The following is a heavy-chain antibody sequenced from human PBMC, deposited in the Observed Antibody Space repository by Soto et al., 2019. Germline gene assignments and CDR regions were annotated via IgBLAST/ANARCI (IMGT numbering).Heavy chain of an antibody. Sequence: GGSLRLSCAASGFTFSSYAMSWVRQAPGKGLEWVSAISGSGGSTYYADSVKGRFTISRDNSKNTLYLQMNSLRAEDTAVYYCAISAATKMATIRGYYFDYWGQGTLVT. CDR2: ISGSGGST. J-gene: IGHJ4*02. V-gene: IGHV3-23*01. CDR1: GFTFSSYA. CDR3: AISAATKMATIRGYYFDY. D-gene: IGHD5-12*01.